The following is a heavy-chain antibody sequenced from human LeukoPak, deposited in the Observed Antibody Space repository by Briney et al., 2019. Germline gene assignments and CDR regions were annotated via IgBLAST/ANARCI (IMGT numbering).Heavy chain of an antibody. J-gene: IGHJ4*02. CDR3: ARDFGRFLMEYYFDY. CDR1: GVSISSSNSY. Sequence: SETLSLTCTVSGVSISSSNSYWGWIRQPPGKGLEWIGSIYYSGNTYYNASLKSQVSISIDTSKNQFSLKLSSVTAADTAVYYCARDFGRFLMEYYFDYWGQGTLVTVSS. CDR2: IYYSGNT. D-gene: IGHD3-3*01. V-gene: IGHV4-39*07.